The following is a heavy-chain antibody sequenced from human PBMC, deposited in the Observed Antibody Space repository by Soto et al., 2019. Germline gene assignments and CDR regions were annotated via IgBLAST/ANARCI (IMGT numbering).Heavy chain of an antibody. V-gene: IGHV3-30*18. D-gene: IGHD4-17*01. CDR2: MSYDGSNK. CDR1: VFPFSSYG. J-gene: IGHJ4*02. Sequence: GGSLRLSCAASVFPFSSYGMHWVRQAPGKGLEWVAVMSYDGSNKYYAYSVKGRFTISRDNSKNTLYLQMNSLRAEDTAVYYCAKGNRFATVTTWRWVFDYWGQGTLVTVSS. CDR3: AKGNRFATVTTWRWVFDY.